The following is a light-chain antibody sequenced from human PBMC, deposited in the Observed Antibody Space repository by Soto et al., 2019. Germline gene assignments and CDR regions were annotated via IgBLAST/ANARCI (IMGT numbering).Light chain of an antibody. CDR3: QQYGSSPPT. V-gene: IGKV3-20*01. CDR1: QTISGTY. Sequence: DIVLTQAPGTLSLSPGERATLSCRASQTISGTYLAWYQQKPGQAPRLLIYGASSRATGIPDRFSGSGSGTDFTLTISRLEPEDFAVYYCQQYGSSPPTFGQGTKV. CDR2: GAS. J-gene: IGKJ1*01.